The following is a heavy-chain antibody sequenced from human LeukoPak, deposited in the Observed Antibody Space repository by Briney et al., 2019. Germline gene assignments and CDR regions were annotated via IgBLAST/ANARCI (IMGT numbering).Heavy chain of an antibody. CDR2: ISSSSSYI. V-gene: IGHV3-21*01. J-gene: IGHJ4*02. CDR3: ASAEYSSGWYPSDY. CDR1: GFTFSSYS. D-gene: IGHD6-19*01. Sequence: GGSLTLSCAASGFTFSSYSMNWVRQAPGKGLEWVSSISSSSSYIYYADSVRGRFTISRDNAKNSLYLQMNSLRAEDTAVYYCASAEYSSGWYPSDYWGQGTLVTVSS.